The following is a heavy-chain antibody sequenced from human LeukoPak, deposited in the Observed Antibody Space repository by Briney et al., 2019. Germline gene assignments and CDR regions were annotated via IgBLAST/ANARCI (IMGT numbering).Heavy chain of an antibody. D-gene: IGHD6-19*01. CDR1: GGTFSSYA. J-gene: IGHJ2*01. CDR2: IIPIFGTA. Sequence: GSSVKVSCKASGGTFSSYAISWVRQAPGQGLEWMGGIIPIFGTANYAQKFQGRVTITADESTSTAYMELSSLRSEDTAVYYCASQTYSSGFYWYFDLWGRGTLVTVTS. V-gene: IGHV1-69*01. CDR3: ASQTYSSGFYWYFDL.